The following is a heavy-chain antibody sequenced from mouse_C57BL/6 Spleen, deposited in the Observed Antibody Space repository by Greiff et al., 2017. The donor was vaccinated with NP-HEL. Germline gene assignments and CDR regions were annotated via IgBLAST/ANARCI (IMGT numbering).Heavy chain of an antibody. CDR1: GYTFTSYG. D-gene: IGHD1-1*01. CDR3: ATFYYYGTKSPYYFDY. J-gene: IGHJ2*01. Sequence: VKLMESGAELARPGASVKLSCKASGYTFTSYGISWVKQRTGQGLEWIGEIYPRSGNTYYNEKFKGKATLTADKSSSTAYMELRSLTSEDSAVYFCATFYYYGTKSPYYFDYWGQGTTLTVSS. CDR2: IYPRSGNT. V-gene: IGHV1-81*01.